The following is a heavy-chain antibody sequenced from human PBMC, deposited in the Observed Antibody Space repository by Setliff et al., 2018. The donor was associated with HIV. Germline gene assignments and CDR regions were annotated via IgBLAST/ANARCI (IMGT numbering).Heavy chain of an antibody. Sequence: SETLSLTCTVSGGSISTYYWSWIRQPPGKGLEWIGSIYFTGSSDNNPSLKSRVTLSVDTSKHQFSLKLTSVTAADTAVYYCARERDAGYYYGSGSYHPLDYWGQGTLVTVSS. CDR3: ARERDAGYYYGSGSYHPLDY. J-gene: IGHJ4*02. CDR1: GGSISTYY. V-gene: IGHV4-59*12. D-gene: IGHD3-10*01. CDR2: IYFTGSS.